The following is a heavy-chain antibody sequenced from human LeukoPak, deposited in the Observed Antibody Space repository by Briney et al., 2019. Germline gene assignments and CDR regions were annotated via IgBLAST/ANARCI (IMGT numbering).Heavy chain of an antibody. Sequence: SETLSLTCTVSGDSISNYYWSWIRQPAGKGLDWIGRIYTSGSTNYNPSLKSRVTISVDTSKNQFSLKLSSVTAADTAVYYCARAWIQLWPGGDYWGQGTLVTVSS. CDR1: GDSISNYY. CDR3: ARAWIQLWPGGDY. J-gene: IGHJ4*02. CDR2: IYTSGST. V-gene: IGHV4-4*07. D-gene: IGHD5-18*01.